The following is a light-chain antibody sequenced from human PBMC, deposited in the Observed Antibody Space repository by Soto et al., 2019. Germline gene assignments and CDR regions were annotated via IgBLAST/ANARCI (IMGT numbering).Light chain of an antibody. V-gene: IGKV3-20*01. CDR1: QSVSSGY. CDR3: QQYGSSSWT. Sequence: EIVLTQSPGTLSLSPGERATLSCRASQSVSSGYIAWYQQKPGQAPRLLIYGASTRATGIPDTFSGSGSGTDFTLPISRLEPEFFAVYSCQQYGSSSWTFGQRTKVEI. J-gene: IGKJ1*01. CDR2: GAS.